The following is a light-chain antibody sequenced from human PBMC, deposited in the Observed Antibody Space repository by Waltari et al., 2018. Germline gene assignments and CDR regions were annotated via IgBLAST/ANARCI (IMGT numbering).Light chain of an antibody. V-gene: IGKV4-1*01. Sequence: DIVMTQSPDSLAVSLGERATINCKSSQSVLYSSNNKNYLAWYQQKPGQPPKVLIYWASTRESGVPDRVSGSGSETQFTLSIRSLQAEDVAVYYCQQYYSTPQTFGQGTKGEIK. CDR1: QSVLYSSNNKNY. CDR3: QQYYSTPQT. J-gene: IGKJ1*01. CDR2: WAS.